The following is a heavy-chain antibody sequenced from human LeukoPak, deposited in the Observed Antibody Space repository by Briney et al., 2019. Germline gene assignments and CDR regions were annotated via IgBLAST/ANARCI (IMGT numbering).Heavy chain of an antibody. CDR3: ARTHYDILTAYYMDA. V-gene: IGHV3-20*04. D-gene: IGHD3-9*01. J-gene: IGHJ6*03. CDR2: INWNGGST. CDR1: GFTFDDYG. Sequence: GGSLRLSCAASGFTFDDYGMSWVRQAPGKGLEWVSGINWNGGSTGYADSVKGRFTISRDNAKNSLYLQMNSLRAEDTALYYCARTHYDILTAYYMDAWGKGTTVTVSS.